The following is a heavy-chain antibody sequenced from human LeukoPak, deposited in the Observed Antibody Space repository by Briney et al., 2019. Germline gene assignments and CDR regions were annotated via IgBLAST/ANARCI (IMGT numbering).Heavy chain of an antibody. J-gene: IGHJ6*02. CDR1: GFSFSNYV. V-gene: IGHV3-30*03. D-gene: IGHD3-10*01. Sequence: GGSLRLSCAASGFSFSNYVMHWVRQAPGKGLELVTVISHDGSNKYYADSVKGRFTISRDNSKNTMYLQMNSLRVEDTAVYYCARDRYVWFGELSRKGGMDVWGRGTTLTVSS. CDR3: ARDRYVWFGELSRKGGMDV. CDR2: ISHDGSNK.